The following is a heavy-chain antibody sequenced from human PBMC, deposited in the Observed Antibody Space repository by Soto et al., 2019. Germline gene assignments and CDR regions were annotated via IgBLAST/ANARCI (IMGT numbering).Heavy chain of an antibody. CDR3: ARDITGTNNWFDP. V-gene: IGHV1-69*06. CDR1: GDTFTSHT. D-gene: IGHD1-7*01. Sequence: VQLVQSGAEVKKPGSSVRVSCETSGDTFTSHTVNWLRQAPGQGLAWMGGIIPVFGSPNYAEKFQGRLTITADTSTNTAYMELRRLKSEDTAVYFCARDITGTNNWFDPWGQGTLVTVSS. CDR2: IIPVFGSP. J-gene: IGHJ5*02.